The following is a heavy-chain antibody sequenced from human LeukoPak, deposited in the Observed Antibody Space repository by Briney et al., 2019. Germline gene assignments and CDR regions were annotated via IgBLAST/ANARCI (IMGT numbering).Heavy chain of an antibody. V-gene: IGHV3-74*01. CDR3: ARGSDY. Sequence: PGGSLRLSCTASGFTFSGYWMNWVRQAPGKGPVWVSRINGDGRTTSCADSVKGRFTISRDNAKNTLYLQMKSLRAEDTAVYYCARGSDYWGQGTLVTVSS. CDR1: GFTFSGYW. J-gene: IGHJ4*02. CDR2: INGDGRTT.